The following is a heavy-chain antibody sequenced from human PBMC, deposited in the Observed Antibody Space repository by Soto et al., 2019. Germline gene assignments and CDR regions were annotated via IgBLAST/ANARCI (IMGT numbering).Heavy chain of an antibody. CDR1: GGTFSSYA. Sequence: QVQLVQSGAEVKKPGSSVKVSCKASGGTFSSYAISWVRQAPGQGLEWMGGIIPIFGTANYAQKCQGRVTITADESTSTAYMELRSLRSEDTAVYYCARGGGGYCSGGSCYSYYYYYGMDVWGQGTTVTVSS. CDR3: ARGGGGYCSGGSCYSYYYYYGMDV. V-gene: IGHV1-69*01. J-gene: IGHJ6*02. CDR2: IIPIFGTA. D-gene: IGHD2-15*01.